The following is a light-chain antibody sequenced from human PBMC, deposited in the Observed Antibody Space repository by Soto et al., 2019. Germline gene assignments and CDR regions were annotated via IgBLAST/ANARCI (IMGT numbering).Light chain of an antibody. CDR1: NSDIGTYIY. CDR2: DVS. CDR3: SSYTASRTK. V-gene: IGLV2-14*01. J-gene: IGLJ2*01. Sequence: QSVLTRPASVSGSPGQSITISCTGTNSDIGTYIYVSWYQQHPGKAPKLLIYDVSNRPSGVSNRFSGSKSGNTASLTISGLQAEDEADYYCSSYTASRTKFGGGTK.